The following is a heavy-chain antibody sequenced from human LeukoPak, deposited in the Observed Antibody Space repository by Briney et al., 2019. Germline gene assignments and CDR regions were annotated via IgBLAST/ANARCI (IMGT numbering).Heavy chain of an antibody. CDR3: ARNPYETGHFDP. Sequence: ASVKVSCKASGYTFTHFDINWVRQASGQGLEWMGWMSPDSGYTGYSQKFQGRVSITRDTSIGTAYLELSSLRSDDTAVYYCARNPYETGHFDPWGQGTLVTASS. CDR2: MSPDSGYT. J-gene: IGHJ5*02. CDR1: GYTFTHFD. V-gene: IGHV1-8*03. D-gene: IGHD3-3*01.